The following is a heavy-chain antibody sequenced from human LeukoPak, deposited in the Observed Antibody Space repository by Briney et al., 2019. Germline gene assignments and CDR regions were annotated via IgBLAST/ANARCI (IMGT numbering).Heavy chain of an antibody. Sequence: GGSLRLSCAASGFTFSSYWMSWVRQAPGKGLKWVANIKQDGSEKYYVDSVKGRFTISRDNAKNSLYLQMNSLRAEDTAVYYCARDSSSFSYYYYGMDVWGKGTTVTVSS. J-gene: IGHJ6*04. V-gene: IGHV3-7*03. CDR1: GFTFSSYW. CDR2: IKQDGSEK. CDR3: ARDSSSFSYYYYGMDV. D-gene: IGHD6-13*01.